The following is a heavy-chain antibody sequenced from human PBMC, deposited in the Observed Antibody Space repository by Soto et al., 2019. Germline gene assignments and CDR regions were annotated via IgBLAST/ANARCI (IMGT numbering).Heavy chain of an antibody. CDR1: GFSFSGYT. J-gene: IGHJ4*02. Sequence: EVQLLESGGHLIQPGESLRLSCAASGFSFSGYTMNWVRQAQGKGLEWISGINGGGGTTYYADSVKGRFTISRDDSKNILYLQMNSPRAEDRAIYYCAKDRHPDGIWTFDYWGRGTLVTVSS. CDR3: AKDRHPDGIWTFDY. V-gene: IGHV3-23*01. D-gene: IGHD3-9*01. CDR2: INGGGGTT.